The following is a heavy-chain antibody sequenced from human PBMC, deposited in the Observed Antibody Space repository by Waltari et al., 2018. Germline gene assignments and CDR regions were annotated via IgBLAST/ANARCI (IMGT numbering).Heavy chain of an antibody. Sequence: EVQLVESGGGLVQPGGSLRLSCAASGFTFSSYWMHWVRQAPGKGLVWVSRINTDGSSTSYADPVKGRFTISRDNAKNTLYLQMNSLRAEDTAVYYCARDYGGNFFDIWGQGTMVTVSS. CDR2: INTDGSST. D-gene: IGHD4-17*01. CDR1: GFTFSSYW. J-gene: IGHJ3*02. V-gene: IGHV3-74*01. CDR3: ARDYGGNFFDI.